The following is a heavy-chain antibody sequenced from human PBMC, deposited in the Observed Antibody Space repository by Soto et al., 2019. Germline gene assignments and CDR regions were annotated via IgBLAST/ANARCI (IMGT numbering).Heavy chain of an antibody. CDR1: GGSISPYY. J-gene: IGHJ4*02. Sequence: QVQLQESGPGLVKPSETLSLTCTVSGGSISPYYWSWIRQPPGKGLEWIGYIYFGGTTTYNPSLNSPVAMSVDTSKNQLSLKLTSVTAADTAVYYCARLGGFFQALDSWGQGTLVTVSS. CDR2: IYFGGTT. D-gene: IGHD2-15*01. CDR3: ARLGGFFQALDS. V-gene: IGHV4-59*08.